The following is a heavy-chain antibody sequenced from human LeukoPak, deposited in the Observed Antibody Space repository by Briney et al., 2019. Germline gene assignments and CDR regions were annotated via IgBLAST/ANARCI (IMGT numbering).Heavy chain of an antibody. CDR2: IRTKPYGGTP. CDR1: GFTFGDYA. D-gene: IGHD3-9*01. V-gene: IGHV3-49*04. Sequence: GGSLRLSCTASGFTFGDYAMGWVRQAPGKGLEWVAFIRTKPYGGTPEYGASVKGKFTVSRDDSKSIAYLQMISLTTEDTAVYYCTRAQEKFDWSYCMDVWGTGTTVTVSS. CDR3: TRAQEKFDWSYCMDV. J-gene: IGHJ6*03.